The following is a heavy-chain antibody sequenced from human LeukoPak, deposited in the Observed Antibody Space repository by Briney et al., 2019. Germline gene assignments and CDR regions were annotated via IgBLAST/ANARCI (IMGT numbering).Heavy chain of an antibody. D-gene: IGHD3-9*01. CDR1: GFSFTTYW. J-gene: IGHJ4*02. CDR3: AKVDLDQPPLNYDILTFDY. CDR2: INQDGTEK. Sequence: PGGSLRLSCAASGFSFTTYWMSWVRQAPGKGLEWVANINQDGTEKYYVDSVKGRFTISRDNAKNSLYLQMNSLRAEDTAVYYCAKVDLDQPPLNYDILTFDYWGQGTLVTVSS. V-gene: IGHV3-7*01.